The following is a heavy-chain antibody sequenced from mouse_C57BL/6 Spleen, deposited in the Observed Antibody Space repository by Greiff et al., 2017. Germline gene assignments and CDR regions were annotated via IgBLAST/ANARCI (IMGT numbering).Heavy chain of an antibody. CDR3: ARDYGNYLAWFAY. V-gene: IGHV3-6*01. Sequence: EVKLMESGPGLVKPSQSLSLTCSVTGYSITSGYYWNWIRQFPGNKLVWMGYISYDGSNNYNPSLKNRISITRDTSKNQFFLKLNSVTTEDTATYYCARDYGNYLAWFAYWGQGTLVTVSA. D-gene: IGHD2-1*01. J-gene: IGHJ3*01. CDR1: GYSITSGYY. CDR2: ISYDGSN.